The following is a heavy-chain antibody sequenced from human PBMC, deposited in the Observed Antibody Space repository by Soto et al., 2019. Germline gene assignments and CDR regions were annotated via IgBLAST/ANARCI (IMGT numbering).Heavy chain of an antibody. CDR2: IDQSGST. J-gene: IGHJ5*02. V-gene: IGHV4-34*01. D-gene: IGHD6-25*01. Sequence: SETLSLTCAVYGGSFSGYYWNWLRQPPGEGLEWIGKIDQSGSTNYNPSLKSRVTIAVDTSKNQFSLKLNSVTAADTAVYYCARKTDAAASKPPDLWGQGTLVTVSS. CDR1: GGSFSGYY. CDR3: ARKTDAAASKPPDL.